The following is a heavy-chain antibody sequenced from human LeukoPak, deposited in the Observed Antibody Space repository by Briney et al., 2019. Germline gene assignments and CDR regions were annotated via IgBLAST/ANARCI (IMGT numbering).Heavy chain of an antibody. J-gene: IGHJ4*02. CDR1: GYTFTGYY. CDR2: INPNSGGT. V-gene: IGHV1-2*02. CDR3: ARDPLSRYGGNSRYYFDY. D-gene: IGHD4-23*01. Sequence: ASVKVSCKASGYTFTGYYMHWVRQAPGQGLEWMGWINPNSGGTNYAQKFQGRVTMTRDTSISTAYMELSRLRSDDTAVYYCARDPLSRYGGNSRYYFDYWGQGTLVTVSS.